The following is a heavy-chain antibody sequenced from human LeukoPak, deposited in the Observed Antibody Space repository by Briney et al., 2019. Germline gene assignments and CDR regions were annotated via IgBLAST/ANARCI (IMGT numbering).Heavy chain of an antibody. Sequence: WASVKVSCKASGYTFTSYGISWVRQAPGQGLEWMGWISAYNGNTNYAQKLQGRVTMTTDTSTSTAYMELRSLRSDDTAVYYCARDHARPYAPGTGAIDYWGQGTLVTVSS. CDR2: ISAYNGNT. CDR3: ARDHARPYAPGTGAIDY. V-gene: IGHV1-18*01. CDR1: GYTFTSYG. D-gene: IGHD2-2*01. J-gene: IGHJ4*02.